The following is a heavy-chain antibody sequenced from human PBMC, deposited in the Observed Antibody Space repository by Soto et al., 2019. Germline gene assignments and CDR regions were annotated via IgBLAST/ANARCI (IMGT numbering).Heavy chain of an antibody. CDR3: ERDRENDYGDYYYYGMDV. J-gene: IGHJ6*02. D-gene: IGHD4-17*01. V-gene: IGHV4-31*03. CDR2: IYYSGST. CDR1: GGSISSGGYY. Sequence: QVQLQESGPGLVKPSQTLSLTCTVSGGSISSGGYYWSWIRRHPGKGLEWIGYIYYSGSTYYNPSLKSRVTISVYTAKNQFSLKLSSVTAADTSVYYCERDRENDYGDYYYYGMDVWGQGTTVTVSS.